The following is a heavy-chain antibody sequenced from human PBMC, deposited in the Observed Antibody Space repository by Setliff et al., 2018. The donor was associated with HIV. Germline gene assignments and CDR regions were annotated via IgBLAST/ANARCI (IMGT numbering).Heavy chain of an antibody. CDR3: ARHGGGGWCERVGLYFDY. V-gene: IGHV4-39*01. CDR2: IFYSGST. J-gene: IGHJ4*02. CDR1: GGSISSSSYY. D-gene: IGHD6-19*01. Sequence: SETLSLTCTVSGGSISSSSYYWGWIRQPPGKGLEWIGSIFYSGSTYYNPSLRSRVTISVDTSKNQFSLNLSSVTAADTAVYYCARHGGGGWCERVGLYFDYWGQGTQVTVSS.